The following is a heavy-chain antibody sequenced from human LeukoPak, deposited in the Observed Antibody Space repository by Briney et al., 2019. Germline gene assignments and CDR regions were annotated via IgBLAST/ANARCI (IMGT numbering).Heavy chain of an antibody. CDR3: TRGPYSNSGAAGV. J-gene: IGHJ4*02. CDR1: GFTFGKYW. D-gene: IGHD6-13*01. Sequence: GGSLRLSCVASGFTFGKYWMSWVRQAPGKGLEWVANIKLDGSEKNYVDSVKGRFTISRDNTKNSLYLQMNSLRAEDTAVYYCTRGPYSNSGAAGVWGQGTLVTVSS. CDR2: IKLDGSEK. V-gene: IGHV3-7*03.